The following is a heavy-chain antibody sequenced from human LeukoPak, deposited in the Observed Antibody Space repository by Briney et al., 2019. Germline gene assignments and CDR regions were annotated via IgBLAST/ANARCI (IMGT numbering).Heavy chain of an antibody. CDR3: ARDKVDKLDSSGVFDY. CDR2: IYYSGST. D-gene: IGHD3-22*01. J-gene: IGHJ4*02. Sequence: SETLSLTCTVSGGSISSYYWSWIRQPPGKGLEWIGYIYYSGSTYYNPSLKSRVTISVDTSKNQFSLKLSSVTAADTAVYYCARDKVDKLDSSGVFDYWGQGTLVTVSS. CDR1: GGSISSYY. V-gene: IGHV4-59*12.